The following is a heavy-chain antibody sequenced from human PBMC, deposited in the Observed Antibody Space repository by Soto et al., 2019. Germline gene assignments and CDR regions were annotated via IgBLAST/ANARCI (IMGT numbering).Heavy chain of an antibody. D-gene: IGHD4-17*01. CDR2: ISSDGNNK. V-gene: IGHV3-30*18. CDR1: GFTFDSYG. J-gene: IGHJ4*02. CDR3: VNDQLQNTVTKCVY. Sequence: QVQLVESGGGVVQPGRSLRLSCAASGFTFDSYGMHWVRQAPGKGLEWVAVISSDGNNKYYTDSVKGRFSIYRDNFNNILYLQMSSLRVDNTAVYYCVNDQLQNTVTKCVYCGQRTLVNVSS.